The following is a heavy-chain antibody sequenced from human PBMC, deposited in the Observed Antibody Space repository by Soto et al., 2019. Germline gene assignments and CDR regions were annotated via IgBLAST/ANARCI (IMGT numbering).Heavy chain of an antibody. J-gene: IGHJ4*02. Sequence: QVQLVESGGGVVQPGRSLRLSCAASGFSFSSYGMNWVRQAPGKGLEWVAVIWYDGSNKYYADSVKGRFTISRDNSRNTLYLQRNSLRAEDTAVYYCATEGKDISVKGGVDYWGQGALVTVSS. D-gene: IGHD3-3*02. CDR3: ATEGKDISVKGGVDY. CDR2: IWYDGSNK. CDR1: GFSFSSYG. V-gene: IGHV3-33*01.